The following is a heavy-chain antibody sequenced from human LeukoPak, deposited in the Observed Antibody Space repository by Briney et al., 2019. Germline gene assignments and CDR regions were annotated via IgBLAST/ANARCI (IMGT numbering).Heavy chain of an antibody. CDR3: ARSNWDSNVGIDY. V-gene: IGHV4-39*01. Sequence: KSSETLSLTCTVSGGSISSSSYYWGWIRQPPGKGLEWIGTMYYRGITYYNPSLKSRVTTSVDTSKNQFTLKVSSVTAADTAVYYCARSNWDSNVGIDYWGQGILVIVSS. CDR1: GGSISSSSYY. J-gene: IGHJ4*02. CDR2: MYYRGIT. D-gene: IGHD1-7*01.